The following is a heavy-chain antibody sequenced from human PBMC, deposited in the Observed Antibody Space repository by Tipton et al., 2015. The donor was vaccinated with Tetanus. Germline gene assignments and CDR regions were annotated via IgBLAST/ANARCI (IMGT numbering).Heavy chain of an antibody. CDR3: ARPGVGGYTGYYFDF. CDR1: GGSLSDYY. Sequence: GLVKPSETLSLTCAVSGGSLSDYYWSWIRQPPGKGLEWIGEINHRGGTSYNPSLKSRVTISVDTSKNQFSLNMTSVTAADTAVYYCARPGVGGYTGYYFDFWGQGTVVTVSS. V-gene: IGHV4-34*01. J-gene: IGHJ4*02. D-gene: IGHD5-12*01. CDR2: INHRGGT.